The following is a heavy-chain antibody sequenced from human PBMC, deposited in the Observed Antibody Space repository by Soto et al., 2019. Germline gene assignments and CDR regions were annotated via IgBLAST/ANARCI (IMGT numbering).Heavy chain of an antibody. V-gene: IGHV3-30*18. CDR3: AKDSYDILASFYPNWFDP. J-gene: IGHJ5*02. Sequence: QLVQSGGGVVQPGGSLRLSCEASGFSFSNSAMRWVRQAPGKGLEWVAVISSDGSKIYYGDSVKGRLTISRDNSKNTLYLQMNSLRPEDTAVYSCAKDSYDILASFYPNWFDPSGQGTLVSVSS. CDR2: ISSDGSKI. D-gene: IGHD3-9*01. CDR1: GFSFSNSA.